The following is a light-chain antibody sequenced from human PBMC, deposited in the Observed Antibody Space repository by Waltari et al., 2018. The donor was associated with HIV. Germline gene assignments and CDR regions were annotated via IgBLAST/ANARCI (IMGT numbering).Light chain of an antibody. Sequence: QSALTQPASVSGSPGQSITISCTATSSDVGSHNLVSWYQHHPGRAPKLIIYEVIKRPSGVSHRFSGSKSGNTASLTISGLQAEDEADYYCCSFADTNTWVSGGGTKLTVL. CDR1: SSDVGSHNL. CDR3: CSFADTNTWV. J-gene: IGLJ3*02. CDR2: EVI. V-gene: IGLV2-23*02.